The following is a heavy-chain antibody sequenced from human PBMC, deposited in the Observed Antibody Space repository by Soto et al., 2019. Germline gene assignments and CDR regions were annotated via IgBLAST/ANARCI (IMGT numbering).Heavy chain of an antibody. Sequence: GGSLRLSCAASGFTFSSYGMHWVRQAPGKGLEWVAVISYDGSNKYYADSVKGRFTISRDNSKNTLYLQMNSLRAEDTAVYYCAKVRTTFVGGGWHYGMDVWGQGTTVTVSS. V-gene: IGHV3-30*18. CDR2: ISYDGSNK. J-gene: IGHJ6*02. D-gene: IGHD3-16*01. CDR3: AKVRTTFVGGGWHYGMDV. CDR1: GFTFSSYG.